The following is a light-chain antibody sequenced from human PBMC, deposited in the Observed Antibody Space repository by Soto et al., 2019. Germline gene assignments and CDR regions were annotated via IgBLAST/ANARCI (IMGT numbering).Light chain of an antibody. CDR2: SNN. J-gene: IGLJ3*02. CDR3: AAWDDSVNGL. CDR1: SSNIGSNT. V-gene: IGLV1-44*01. Sequence: QSVLTQPPSASGTPGQTVTISCSGSSSNIGSNTVNWYQQLQGTAPKLLIYSNNQRPSGVPDRFSGSKSGTSASLAISGLQSEDEADYYCAAWDDSVNGLFGGGTKLTVL.